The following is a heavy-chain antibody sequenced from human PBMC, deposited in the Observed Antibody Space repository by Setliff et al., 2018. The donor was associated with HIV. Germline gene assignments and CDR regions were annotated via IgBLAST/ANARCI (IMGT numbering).Heavy chain of an antibody. V-gene: IGHV3-21*01. J-gene: IGHJ6*03. CDR3: SRTQGIGNYYMDV. Sequence: GGSLRLSCAASDFTFSTYCMNWVRQAPGKGLEWISSISYRSSYIYYSDSVKGRFTISRNDAENSLFLQLNSLRDEDTAVYYCSRTQGIGNYYMDVWGTGTTVTVSS. CDR2: ISYRSSYI. D-gene: IGHD2-15*01. CDR1: DFTFSTYC.